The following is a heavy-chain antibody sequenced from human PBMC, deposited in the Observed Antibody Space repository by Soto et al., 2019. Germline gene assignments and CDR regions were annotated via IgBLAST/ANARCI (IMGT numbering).Heavy chain of an antibody. CDR3: ARSGGSYYYYGMDV. CDR1: GGTFSSYS. J-gene: IGHJ6*02. V-gene: IGHV1-69*06. CDR2: IIPIFGTA. Sequence: ASVNVSCKSSGGTFSSYSISWVRQAPGQGLEWMGGIIPIFGTANYAQKFQGRVTITADKSTSTAYMELSSLRSEDTAVYYCARSGGSYYYYGMDVWGQGTTVTVSS. D-gene: IGHD2-15*01.